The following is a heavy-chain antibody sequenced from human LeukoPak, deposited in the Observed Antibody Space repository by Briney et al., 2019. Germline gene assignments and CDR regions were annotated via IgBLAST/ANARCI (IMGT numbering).Heavy chain of an antibody. Sequence: AGRSLRLSCAASGFTFGNFAMHWVRQAPGKGLEWVAVISYDGSNKYYADSVKGRFTISRDNSKNTLYLQMNSLRAEDTAVYYCARDLKYYDYVWGSPDYWGQGTLVTVSS. D-gene: IGHD3-16*01. CDR3: ARDLKYYDYVWGSPDY. J-gene: IGHJ4*02. V-gene: IGHV3-30-3*01. CDR1: GFTFGNFA. CDR2: ISYDGSNK.